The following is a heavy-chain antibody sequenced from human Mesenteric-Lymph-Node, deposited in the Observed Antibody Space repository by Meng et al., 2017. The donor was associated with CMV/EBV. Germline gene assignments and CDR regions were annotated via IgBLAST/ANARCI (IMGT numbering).Heavy chain of an antibody. D-gene: IGHD5-18*01. Sequence: GESLKISCTASGFSFGVYAMSWVRQAPGKGLEWVGFIRSTAYGGTTEYAASVRGRFTISRDDSTSIAYLQMNSLKTDDTAVYYCTRSTGGFSYGTPFGYWGQGTLVTVSS. CDR2: IRSTAYGGTT. CDR1: GFSFGVYA. J-gene: IGHJ4*02. V-gene: IGHV3-49*04. CDR3: TRSTGGFSYGTPFGY.